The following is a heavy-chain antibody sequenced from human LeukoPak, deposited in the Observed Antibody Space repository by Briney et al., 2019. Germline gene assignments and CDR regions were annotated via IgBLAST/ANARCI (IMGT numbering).Heavy chain of an antibody. CDR1: GGSISSYY. J-gene: IGHJ6*02. Sequence: SETLSLTCTVSGGSISSYYWSWIRQPPGKGLELIGYIYSSGSTNYNPSLKSRVTISVDMSKNQFSLKLNSMTAADTAVYYCARDSGYDWDYYYGMDVWGQGTTVTVSS. CDR3: ARDSGYDWDYYYGMDV. CDR2: IYSSGST. V-gene: IGHV4-59*01. D-gene: IGHD5-12*01.